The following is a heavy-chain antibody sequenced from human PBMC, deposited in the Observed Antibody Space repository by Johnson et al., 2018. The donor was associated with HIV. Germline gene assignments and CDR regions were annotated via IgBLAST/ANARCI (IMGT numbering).Heavy chain of an antibody. J-gene: IGHJ3*01. CDR3: AKETRDSRSAFDV. CDR1: GFSFSNYA. CDR2: IQFDGSHK. V-gene: IGHV3-30*02. D-gene: IGHD4-11*01. Sequence: HVQLVEYGGGVVQPGGSLRLTCKASGFSFSNYAIHWVRQAPGKGLEWVTFIQFDGSHKYSADFVKGRFTISRDTSKKSVFLQMNNLRPEDTAVYYCAKETRDSRSAFDVWGQGTLVTVSS.